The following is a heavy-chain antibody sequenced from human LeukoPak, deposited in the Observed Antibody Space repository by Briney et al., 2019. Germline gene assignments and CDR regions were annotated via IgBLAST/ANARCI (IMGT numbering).Heavy chain of an antibody. Sequence: SETLSLTCTVSGVSISSYYWSWIRQPPGKGLEWIGSIYYSGSTYYNPSLKSRVTISVDTSKNQFSLKLSSVTAADTAVYYCAQGIDSSAPVSDDAFDIWGQGTMVTVSS. D-gene: IGHD6-19*01. J-gene: IGHJ3*02. CDR2: IYYSGST. CDR1: GVSISSYY. V-gene: IGHV4-59*05. CDR3: AQGIDSSAPVSDDAFDI.